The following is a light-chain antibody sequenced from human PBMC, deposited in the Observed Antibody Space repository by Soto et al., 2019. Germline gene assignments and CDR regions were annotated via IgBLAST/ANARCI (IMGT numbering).Light chain of an antibody. CDR2: DAS. V-gene: IGKV3-11*01. CDR3: QQRSNWPPRT. J-gene: IGKJ1*01. CDR1: QSVSSY. Sequence: EIVLTQSPATLSLSPGEIATLSCRASQSVSSYLAWYQQKPGQTPRLLIYDASNRATGIPARFSGSGSGTDFTLTISSLQPEDFAVYYRQQRSNWPPRTFGQGTKVDIK.